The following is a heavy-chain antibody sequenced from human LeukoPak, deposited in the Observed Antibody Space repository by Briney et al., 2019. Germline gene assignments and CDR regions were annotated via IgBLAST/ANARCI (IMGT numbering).Heavy chain of an antibody. J-gene: IGHJ4*02. CDR1: GFTFSSYG. D-gene: IGHD3-10*01. V-gene: IGHV3-30*02. CDR3: AKDTRENYGSGSYFDY. Sequence: GGSLRLSCAASGFTFSSYGMHWVRQAPGKGLEWVAFIRYDGSNKYYADSVKGRFTISRDNSKNTLYLQMNSLRAEDTAVYYCAKDTRENYGSGSYFDYWGQGTLVTVSS. CDR2: IRYDGSNK.